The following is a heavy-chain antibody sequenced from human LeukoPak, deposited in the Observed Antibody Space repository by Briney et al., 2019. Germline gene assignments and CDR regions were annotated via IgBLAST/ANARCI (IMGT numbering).Heavy chain of an antibody. D-gene: IGHD1-26*01. Sequence: SQTLSLTCAVSGGSISSGGYSWSWIRQPPGKGLEWIGYIYHSGSTYYNPSLKSRVTISVDRSKNQFSLKLTSVTAADTAVYYGARDSGSYGMVDYWGQGSLVTVSS. J-gene: IGHJ4*02. CDR2: IYHSGST. V-gene: IGHV4-30-2*01. CDR3: ARDSGSYGMVDY. CDR1: GGSISSGGYS.